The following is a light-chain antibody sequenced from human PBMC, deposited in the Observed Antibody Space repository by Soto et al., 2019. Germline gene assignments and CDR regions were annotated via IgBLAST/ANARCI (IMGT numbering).Light chain of an antibody. J-gene: IGKJ3*01. CDR3: MQALQTPFT. CDR1: QSLLYSNGYNY. CDR2: LGS. V-gene: IGKV2-28*01. Sequence: DVVTTQSPLSLPVTPGEPASISCTSSQSLLYSNGYNYLDWYVQKPGQSPQLLIYLGSYRASGVPDRLSGSGSGTDFTLEISRVEAEDVGVYYCMQALQTPFTFGPGTKVDIK.